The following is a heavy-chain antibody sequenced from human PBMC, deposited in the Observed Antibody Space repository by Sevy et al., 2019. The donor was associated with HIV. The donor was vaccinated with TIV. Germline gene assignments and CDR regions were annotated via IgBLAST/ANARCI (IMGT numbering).Heavy chain of an antibody. J-gene: IGHJ4*02. V-gene: IGHV3-30*14. CDR3: AREAGYSTGWSPGNY. CDR2: ISYDGVIK. CDR1: GFTFSSHA. D-gene: IGHD6-19*01. Sequence: GGSLRLSCAASGFTFSSHAMHWVRQAPGKELEWVALISYDGVIKYYAESVKGRFTISRDNSKNTLYLQMNSLRADDTAVYYCAREAGYSTGWSPGNYWGQGTLVTVSS.